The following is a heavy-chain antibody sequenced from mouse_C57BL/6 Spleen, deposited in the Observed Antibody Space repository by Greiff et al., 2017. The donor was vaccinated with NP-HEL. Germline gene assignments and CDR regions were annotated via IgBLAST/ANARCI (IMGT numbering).Heavy chain of an antibody. J-gene: IGHJ4*01. CDR2: ISYDGSN. CDR3: ARDLVMDY. V-gene: IGHV3-6*01. CDR1: GYSITSGYY. Sequence: EVQLVESGPGLVKPSQSLSLTCSVTGYSITSGYYWNWIRQFPGNKLEWMGYISYDGSNNYNPSLKNRISITRDTSKNQFFLKLNSVTTEDTATYYCARDLVMDYWGQGTSVTVSS.